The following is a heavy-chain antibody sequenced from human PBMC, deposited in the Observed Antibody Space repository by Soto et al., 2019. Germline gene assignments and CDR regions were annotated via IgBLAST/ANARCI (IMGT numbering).Heavy chain of an antibody. CDR1: GFSLSPYW. V-gene: IGHV3-74*03. CDR3: ARDLGGPDY. D-gene: IGHD3-16*01. Sequence: PGGSLRLSCAASGFSLSPYWMHWVRQAPGRGREWVSRLSSDGLGAAYADSVKGRFFISRDIARNTLFLQMNSLRADDTAVYYCARDLGGPDYWGRGTSVTVSS. J-gene: IGHJ4*02. CDR2: LSSDGLGA.